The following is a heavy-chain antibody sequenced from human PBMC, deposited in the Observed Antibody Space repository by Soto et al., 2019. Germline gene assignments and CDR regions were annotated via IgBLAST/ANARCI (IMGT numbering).Heavy chain of an antibody. J-gene: IGHJ1*01. Sequence: GGSLRLSCAASGFTFDDYAMHWVRQAPGKGLEWVSGISWNSGSIGYADSVKGRFTISRDNAKNSLYLQMNSLRAEDTALYYCAKDPTAWLGEVYFQHWGQGTLVTVSS. D-gene: IGHD6-19*01. CDR2: ISWNSGSI. CDR3: AKDPTAWLGEVYFQH. V-gene: IGHV3-9*01. CDR1: GFTFDDYA.